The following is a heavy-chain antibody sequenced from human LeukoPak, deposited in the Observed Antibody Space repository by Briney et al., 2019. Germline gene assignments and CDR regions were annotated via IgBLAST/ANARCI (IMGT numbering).Heavy chain of an antibody. Sequence: KPSETLSLTCTVSGGSISSYYWSWIRQPPGKGLEWIGYIYYSGSTNYNPSLKSRVTISVDTSKNQFSLKLSSVTAADTAVYYCARGGSYSDFDYWGQGTLVTVSS. CDR3: ARGGSYSDFDY. CDR2: IYYSGST. D-gene: IGHD1-26*01. J-gene: IGHJ4*02. CDR1: GGSISSYY. V-gene: IGHV4-59*01.